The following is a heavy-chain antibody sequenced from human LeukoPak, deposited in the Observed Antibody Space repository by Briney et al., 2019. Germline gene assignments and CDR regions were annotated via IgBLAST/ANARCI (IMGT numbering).Heavy chain of an antibody. J-gene: IGHJ2*01. Sequence: GASVKVSCKASGYTFTSYGISWVRQAPGQGLEWMGWISAYNGNTNYAQKLQGRVTMTTDTSTSTAYMELRSLRSDDTAVYYCARGRIVVVPAAIGDWYFDLWGRGTLVTVSS. CDR1: GYTFTSYG. D-gene: IGHD2-2*02. CDR3: ARGRIVVVPAAIGDWYFDL. CDR2: ISAYNGNT. V-gene: IGHV1-18*01.